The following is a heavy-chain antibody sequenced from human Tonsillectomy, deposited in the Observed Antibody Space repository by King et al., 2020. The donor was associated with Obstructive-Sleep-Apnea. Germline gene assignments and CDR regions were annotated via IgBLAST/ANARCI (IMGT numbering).Heavy chain of an antibody. Sequence: VQLQESGPGLVEPSETLSLTCTVSGVSINGGTYYWGWIRQPPGKGLEWIGNIYYSGTTYYNPSLESRVRISVDTSKNQLSLRLRSVTAADTAVYFCARDLMEMATVESLYYYYGMDVWGQGTTVTVS. CDR2: IYYSGTT. CDR1: GVSINGGTYY. D-gene: IGHD5-24*01. CDR3: ARDLMEMATVESLYYYYGMDV. J-gene: IGHJ6*02. V-gene: IGHV4-39*07.